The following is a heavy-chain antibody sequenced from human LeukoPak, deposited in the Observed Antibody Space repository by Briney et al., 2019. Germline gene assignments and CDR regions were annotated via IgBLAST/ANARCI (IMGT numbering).Heavy chain of an antibody. CDR1: GYTLTSYG. J-gene: IGHJ4*02. D-gene: IGHD1-1*01. CDR2: ISAYNGNT. V-gene: IGHV1-18*01. CDR3: ARDFQTGLFDY. Sequence: ASVRVSCKPSGYTLTSYGISWVRQAPGQGLEWMGWISAYNGNTNYAQTLQGRVTMTTDTSTSTAYMELRSLRSDDTAVYYGARDFQTGLFDYWGQGTLVTVSS.